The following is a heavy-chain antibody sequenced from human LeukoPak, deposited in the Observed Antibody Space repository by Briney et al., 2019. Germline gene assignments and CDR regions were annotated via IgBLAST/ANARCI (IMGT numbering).Heavy chain of an antibody. D-gene: IGHD3-22*01. Sequence: PSETLSLTCTVSGGSISSYHWSWIRQPPGKGLEWIGYIYYSGSTNYNPSLKSRVTISVDTSKNQFSLKLSSVTAADTTVYYCARDMSYDSRGYIDYWGQGTLVTVSS. CDR1: GGSISSYH. CDR2: IYYSGST. V-gene: IGHV4-59*01. J-gene: IGHJ4*02. CDR3: ARDMSYDSRGYIDY.